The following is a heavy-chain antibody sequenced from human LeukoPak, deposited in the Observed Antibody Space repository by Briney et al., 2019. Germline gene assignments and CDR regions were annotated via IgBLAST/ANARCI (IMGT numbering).Heavy chain of an antibody. CDR2: IYCSGST. V-gene: IGHV4-59*08. J-gene: IGHJ4*02. D-gene: IGHD4-17*01. CDR1: GGSISSYY. CDR3: AREAYGDYYFDY. Sequence: SETLSLTCTVSGGSISSYYWSWIRQPPGKGLEWIGYIYCSGSTNYNPSLKSRVTISVDTSKNQFSLKLSSVTAADTAVYYCAREAYGDYYFDYWGQGTLVTVSS.